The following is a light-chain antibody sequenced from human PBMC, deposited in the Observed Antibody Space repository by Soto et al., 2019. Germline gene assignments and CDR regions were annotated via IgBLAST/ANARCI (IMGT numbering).Light chain of an antibody. CDR2: INSDGSH. Sequence: QLVLSQSPSASASLGASVKLTCTLTPGHSTYAIAWYQQRPGQGPTFLMQINSDGSHTKGAGIPDRFSGSSSGAERYLTISNLQSEDEADYYCQAWDAGVVFGGGTQLTVL. J-gene: IGLJ2*01. V-gene: IGLV4-69*01. CDR1: PGHSTYA. CDR3: QAWDAGVV.